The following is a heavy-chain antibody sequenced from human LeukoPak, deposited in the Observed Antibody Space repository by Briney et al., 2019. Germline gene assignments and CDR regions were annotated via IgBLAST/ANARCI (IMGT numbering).Heavy chain of an antibody. CDR2: MNPNSGNT. CDR1: GYTFTSYD. J-gene: IGHJ4*02. V-gene: IGHV1-8*02. D-gene: IGHD4/OR15-4a*01. Sequence: GASVKVSCKASGYTFTSYDINWVRQATGQGLEWMGWMNPNSGNTGYAQKFQGRVTMTRDTSISTAYMELSRLRSDDTAVYYCARGRVYGPIWYYFDYWGQGTLVTVSS. CDR3: ARGRVYGPIWYYFDY.